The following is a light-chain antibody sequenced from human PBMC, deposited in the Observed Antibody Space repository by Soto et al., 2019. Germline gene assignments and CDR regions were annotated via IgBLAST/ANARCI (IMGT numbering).Light chain of an antibody. J-gene: IGKJ1*01. CDR1: QSISSY. CDR3: QQSYNTPRT. V-gene: IGKV1-39*01. CDR2: AAS. Sequence: DIQMTQSPSSLSASVGDRVTITCRASQSISSYLNWYQQKPGKAPKLLIYAASDLQSGVPSRFSGRGSGTDFPHNISSLQPEDFATYYCQQSYNTPRTFGQGTQVEIK.